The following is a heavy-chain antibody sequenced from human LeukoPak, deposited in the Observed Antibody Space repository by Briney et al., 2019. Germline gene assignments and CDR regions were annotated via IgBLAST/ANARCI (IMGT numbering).Heavy chain of an antibody. CDR2: ISGSGGST. CDR1: GFTFSSYA. D-gene: IGHD5-24*01. J-gene: IGHJ4*02. CDR3: ARERFVEMATIYYFDY. Sequence: GGSLRLSCAASGFTFSSYAMSWVRQAPGKGLEWVSAISGSGGSTYYADSVKGRFTISRDNSKNTLYLQMNSLRAEDTAVYYCARERFVEMATIYYFDYWGQGTLVTVSS. V-gene: IGHV3-23*01.